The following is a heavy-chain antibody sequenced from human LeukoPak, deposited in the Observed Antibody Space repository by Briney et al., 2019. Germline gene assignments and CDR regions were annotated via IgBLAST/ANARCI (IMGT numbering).Heavy chain of an antibody. D-gene: IGHD4-23*01. CDR3: ARGGQSPGYGGKPGDD. V-gene: IGHV3-30-3*01. Sequence: PGGSLRLSCAASGFTFSSYAMHWVRQAPGKGLEWVAVISYDGSNKYYADSVKGRFTISRDNSKNTLYLQMNSLRAEDTAVYYCARGGQSPGYGGKPGDDWGQGTLVIVSS. J-gene: IGHJ4*02. CDR1: GFTFSSYA. CDR2: ISYDGSNK.